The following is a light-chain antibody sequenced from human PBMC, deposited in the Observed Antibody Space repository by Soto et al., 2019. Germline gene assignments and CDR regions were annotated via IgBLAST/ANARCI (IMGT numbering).Light chain of an antibody. J-gene: IGKJ4*01. CDR1: QTIGSW. CDR3: QQYENFPLT. Sequence: DIQMTQSPSTLSASVGDRVTVTCRASQTIGSWLAWYQQKPGRAPKLLIFDASSLESGVPSRFSGNGSGTEFTLTISGLQPEDIATYYCQQYENFPLTFGGGTKVEI. CDR2: DAS. V-gene: IGKV1-5*01.